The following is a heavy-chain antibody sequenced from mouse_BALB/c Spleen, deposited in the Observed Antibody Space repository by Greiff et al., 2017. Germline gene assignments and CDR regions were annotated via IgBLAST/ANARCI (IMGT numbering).Heavy chain of an antibody. V-gene: IGHV14-3*02. CDR1: GFNIKDTY. CDR3: ASSSMVTFFDY. J-gene: IGHJ2*01. D-gene: IGHD2-10*02. Sequence: EVQLVESGAELVKPGASVKLSCTASGFNIKDTYMHWVKQRPEQGLEWIGRIDPANGNTKYDPKFQGKATITADTSSNTAYLQLSSLTSEDTAVYYCASSSMVTFFDYWGQGTTLTVSS. CDR2: IDPANGNT.